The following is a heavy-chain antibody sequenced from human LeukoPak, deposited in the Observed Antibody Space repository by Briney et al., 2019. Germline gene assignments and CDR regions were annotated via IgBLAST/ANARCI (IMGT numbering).Heavy chain of an antibody. Sequence: SETLSLTCAVYGGSFSGYYWSWIRQPPGKGLEWIGEINHSGSTNYNPSLKSRVTISVDTSKNQFSPKLSSVTAADTAVYYCARPPLGYYGSGSYGRYGMDVWGQGTTVTVSS. D-gene: IGHD3-10*01. CDR2: INHSGST. CDR3: ARPPLGYYGSGSYGRYGMDV. J-gene: IGHJ6*02. V-gene: IGHV4-34*01. CDR1: GGSFSGYY.